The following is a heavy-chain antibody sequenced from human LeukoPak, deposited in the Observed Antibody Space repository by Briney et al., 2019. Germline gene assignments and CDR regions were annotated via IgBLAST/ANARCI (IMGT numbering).Heavy chain of an antibody. D-gene: IGHD6-19*01. CDR1: GGSFSGYY. J-gene: IGHJ4*02. V-gene: IGHV4-34*01. CDR2: INHSGST. CDR3: ARDWQWRGGYYFGY. Sequence: PSETLSLTCAVYGGSFSGYYWSWMRQPPGKGLEWIGEINHSGSTNYNPSLKSRVTMSVDTSKNQFSLKLSSVTAAGTAVYDCARDWQWRGGYYFGYWGQGTLVTVSS.